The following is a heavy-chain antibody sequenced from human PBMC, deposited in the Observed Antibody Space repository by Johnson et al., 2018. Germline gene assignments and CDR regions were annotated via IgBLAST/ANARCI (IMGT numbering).Heavy chain of an antibody. V-gene: IGHV3-30-3*01. CDR3: ARDTELDYYDSSGYYLGYFQH. CDR2: ISYDGSNK. Sequence: QVQLVESGGGVVQPGRSLRLSCAASGFTFSSYAMHWVRQAPGKGLEWVAVISYDGSNKYYADSVKGRFTISRDNSKNTRYLQMNSLRAEDTAVYYCARDTELDYYDSSGYYLGYFQHWGQGTLVTVSS. CDR1: GFTFSSYA. D-gene: IGHD3-22*01. J-gene: IGHJ1*01.